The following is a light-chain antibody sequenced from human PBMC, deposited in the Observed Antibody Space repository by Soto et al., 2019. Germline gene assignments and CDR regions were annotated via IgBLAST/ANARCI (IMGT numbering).Light chain of an antibody. Sequence: SYELTQPPSVSVAPGKTARLTCGGNNIGSKSVHWYQQKPGQAPVLVIYYDSDRPSGIPERFSGSNSGNTATLTISRVEAGDEADYYCQVWDSSSDLVVFGGGTQLTVL. CDR1: NIGSKS. CDR2: YDS. J-gene: IGLJ2*01. CDR3: QVWDSSSDLVV. V-gene: IGLV3-21*04.